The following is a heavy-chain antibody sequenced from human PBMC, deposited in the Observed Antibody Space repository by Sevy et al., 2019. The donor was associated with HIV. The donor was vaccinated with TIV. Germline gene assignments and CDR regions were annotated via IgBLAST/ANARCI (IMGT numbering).Heavy chain of an antibody. CDR1: GGSISSSSYY. CDR2: IYYSGST. Sequence: SETLSLTCTVSGGSISSSSYYWGWIRQPPGKGLEWIGSIYYSGSTYYNPSLKSRVTISVDTSKNQFSLKLSSVTAADTGVYYCARLPERYYYVDYWGQGTLVTVSS. V-gene: IGHV4-39*01. D-gene: IGHD3-10*01. CDR3: ARLPERYYYVDY. J-gene: IGHJ4*02.